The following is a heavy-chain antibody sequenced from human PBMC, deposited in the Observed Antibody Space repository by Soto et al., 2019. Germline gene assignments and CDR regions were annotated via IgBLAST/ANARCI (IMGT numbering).Heavy chain of an antibody. CDR1: GFTFTSSA. CDR2: IVVGSGNT. D-gene: IGHD3-9*01. Sequence: SVKVSCKASGFTFTSSAMQWVRQARGQRLEWIGWIVVGSGNTNYAQKFQERVTITRDMSTSTAYMELSSLRSEDTAVYYCAASLRYFDWSDMDVWGKGTTVTVSS. J-gene: IGHJ6*03. CDR3: AASLRYFDWSDMDV. V-gene: IGHV1-58*02.